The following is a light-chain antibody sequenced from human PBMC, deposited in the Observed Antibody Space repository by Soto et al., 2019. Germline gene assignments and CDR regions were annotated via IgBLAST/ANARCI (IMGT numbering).Light chain of an antibody. CDR3: AAWDDTADAYV. CDR2: RE. J-gene: IGLJ1*01. V-gene: IGLV1-47*01. Sequence: QSVLTQPPSVSGAPGQTVTISCFGSNSNIGPNYVYWYRVLPGTSPRLVLSREKRPSGVPDRFSGSKSATSATLAISGLLVDDDGDYFGAAWDDTADAYVFGGGTKVTVL. CDR1: NSNIGPNY.